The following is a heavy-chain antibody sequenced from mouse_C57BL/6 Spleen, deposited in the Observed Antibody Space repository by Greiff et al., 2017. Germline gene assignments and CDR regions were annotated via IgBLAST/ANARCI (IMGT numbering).Heavy chain of an antibody. CDR1: GYTFTNYW. CDR3: ARGGNYGDYYAMDY. J-gene: IGHJ4*01. V-gene: IGHV1-63*01. Sequence: VKLQESGAELVRPGTSVKMSCKASGYTFTNYWIGWAKQRPGHGLEWIGDIYPGSGYTNSNEKFKGKATLTADKSSSTAYMQFSSLTSEDSAIYYFARGGNYGDYYAMDYWGQGTSGTVSS. D-gene: IGHD2-1*01. CDR2: IYPGSGYT.